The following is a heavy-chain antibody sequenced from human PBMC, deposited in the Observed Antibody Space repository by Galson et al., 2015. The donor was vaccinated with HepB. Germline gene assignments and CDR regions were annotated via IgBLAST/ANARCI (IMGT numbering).Heavy chain of an antibody. D-gene: IGHD4-23*01. V-gene: IGHV1-18*04. CDR1: GYTFTSYG. J-gene: IGHJ4*02. CDR3: AVVGSAGDYVGGVDY. CDR2: ISAYNGNT. Sequence: SVKVSCKASGYTFTSYGISWVRQAPGQGLEWMGWISAYNGNTNYAQKLQGRVTMTTDTSTSTAYMELRSLRSDDTAVYYCAVVGSAGDYVGGVDYWGQGTLVTISS.